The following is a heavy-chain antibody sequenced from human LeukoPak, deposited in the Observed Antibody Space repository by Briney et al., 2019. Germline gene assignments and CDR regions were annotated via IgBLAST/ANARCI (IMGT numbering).Heavy chain of an antibody. J-gene: IGHJ4*02. CDR1: GITFNSYT. Sequence: GGSLRLSCAASGITFNSYTMNWVRQAPGKGLEWVSSISSSSSYIYYAASVKGRFTISRDNAKNSLYLQMNRLRAEDTAVYYCARWYYYALGDWGQGTLVTVSS. V-gene: IGHV3-21*01. D-gene: IGHD3-10*01. CDR2: ISSSSSYI. CDR3: ARWYYYALGD.